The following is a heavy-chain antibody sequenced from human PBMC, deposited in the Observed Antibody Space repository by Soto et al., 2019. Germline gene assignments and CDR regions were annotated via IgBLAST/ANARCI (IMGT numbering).Heavy chain of an antibody. V-gene: IGHV4-34*01. CDR3: ARAQGSSWYLPLDH. J-gene: IGHJ4*02. CDR1: GGSFSGYY. Sequence: SETLSLTCAVYGGSFSGYYWSWIRQSPGKGLEWIGEIDYSGSPNYNPSLKSRVTISVDTPKNQFSLRLSSVTAADTAVYYCARAQGSSWYLPLDHWGQGTLVTVSS. D-gene: IGHD6-13*01. CDR2: IDYSGSP.